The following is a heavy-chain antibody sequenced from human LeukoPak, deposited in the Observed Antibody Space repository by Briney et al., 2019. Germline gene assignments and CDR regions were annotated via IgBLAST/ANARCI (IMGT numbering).Heavy chain of an antibody. CDR3: ARGVNCGGDCYPYYYYYYGMDV. D-gene: IGHD2-21*02. CDR1: GGSFGGYY. CDR2: INHSGST. J-gene: IGHJ6*02. V-gene: IGHV4-34*01. Sequence: SETLSLTCAVYGGSFGGYYWSWIRQPPGKGLEWIGEINHSGSTNYNPSLKSRVTISVDTSKNQFSLKLSSVTAADTAVYYCARGVNCGGDCYPYYYYYYGMDVWGQGTTVTVSS.